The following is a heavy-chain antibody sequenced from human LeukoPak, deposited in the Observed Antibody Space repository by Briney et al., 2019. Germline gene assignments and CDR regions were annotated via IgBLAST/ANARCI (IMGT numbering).Heavy chain of an antibody. D-gene: IGHD3-10*01. CDR2: ISRSATTI. J-gene: IGHJ4*02. V-gene: IGHV3-48*01. CDR1: GFTFSNYN. CDR3: ARDSSGGLDY. Sequence: GGSLRLSCAASGFTFSNYNMDWVRQAPGKGLEWASFISRSATTIYYADSVRGRFTISRDNAKNSLYLQLNSLRAEDTAVYYCARDSSGGLDYWGQGTLVTVSS.